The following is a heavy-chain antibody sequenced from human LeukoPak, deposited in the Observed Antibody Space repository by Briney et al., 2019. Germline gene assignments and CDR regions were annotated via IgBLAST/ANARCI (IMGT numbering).Heavy chain of an antibody. CDR1: GFIFSNAW. CDR3: TTELYGGPDN. CDR2: TISKADGGAT. V-gene: IGHV3-15*01. J-gene: IGHJ4*02. D-gene: IGHD3-10*01. Sequence: GGSLRLSCAASGFIFSNAWMSWVRQVPGKGLEWIGRTISKADGGATQYAAPVKGRFAISRDDSKATLYLQMNSLKTEDTAVYYCTTELYGGPDNWGQGTLVTASS.